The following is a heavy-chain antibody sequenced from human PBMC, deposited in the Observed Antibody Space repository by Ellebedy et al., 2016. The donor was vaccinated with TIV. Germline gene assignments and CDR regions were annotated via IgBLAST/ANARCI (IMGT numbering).Heavy chain of an antibody. CDR1: GGSLTNHF. CDR2: IYYSGTP. CDR3: ASVAITAAVGGGFFDL. D-gene: IGHD6-13*01. J-gene: IGHJ2*01. Sequence: MPSETLSLTCTVSGGSLTNHFWSWIRQPPGKGLEWIASIYYSGTPNYNTSLKSRVTISVDTSKNQISLTLMSSVTAADTAVYYCASVAITAAVGGGFFDLWGRGTLVTVSS. V-gene: IGHV4-59*11.